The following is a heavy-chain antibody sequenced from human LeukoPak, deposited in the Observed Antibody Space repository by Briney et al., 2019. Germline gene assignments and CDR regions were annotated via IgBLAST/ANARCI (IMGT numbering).Heavy chain of an antibody. D-gene: IGHD3-10*01. CDR2: IYYSGST. J-gene: IGHJ5*02. Sequence: SETLSLTCTVSGGSISSYYWSWIRQPPGKGLEWIGCIYYSGSTNYNPSLKSRVTISVDTSKNQFSLKLSSVTAADTAVYYCARILNYYGSGSPYWFDPWGQGTLVTVSS. V-gene: IGHV4-59*01. CDR1: GGSISSYY. CDR3: ARILNYYGSGSPYWFDP.